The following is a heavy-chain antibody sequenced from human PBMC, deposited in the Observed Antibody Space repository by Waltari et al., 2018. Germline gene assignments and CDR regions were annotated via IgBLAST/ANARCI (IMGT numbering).Heavy chain of an antibody. CDR2: IIPIFGTA. V-gene: IGHV1-69*01. CDR3: ARVHKDYYDSSDNWYFDL. CDR1: GYTFTGFY. Sequence: QVQLVQSGAEVKKPGASVKVSCKASGYTFTGFYLHWLRQPPGQGLEWMGGIIPIFGTANYAQKFQGRVTITADESTSTAYMELSSLRSEDTAVYYCARVHKDYYDSSDNWYFDLWGRGTLVTVSS. J-gene: IGHJ2*01. D-gene: IGHD3-22*01.